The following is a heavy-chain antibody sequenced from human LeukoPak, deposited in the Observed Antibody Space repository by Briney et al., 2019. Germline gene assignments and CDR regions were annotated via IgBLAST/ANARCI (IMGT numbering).Heavy chain of an antibody. Sequence: AGGSLRLSCAASGFTFSSYAMHWVRQAPGKGLEWVAVISYDGSNKYYADSVKGRFTISRDNSKNTLYLQMNSLRAEDTAVYYCATPLNQCEDYFDYWGQGTLVTVSS. CDR3: ATPLNQCEDYFDY. J-gene: IGHJ4*02. CDR1: GFTFSSYA. V-gene: IGHV3-30-3*01. CDR2: ISYDGSNK.